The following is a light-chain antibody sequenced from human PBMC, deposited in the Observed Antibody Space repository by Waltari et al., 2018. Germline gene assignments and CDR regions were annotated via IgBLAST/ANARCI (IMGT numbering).Light chain of an antibody. CDR2: EVS. CDR3: CSYAGSGSSVV. J-gene: IGLJ2*01. V-gene: IGLV2-23*02. CDR1: SSDVGNYNI. Sequence: QSALTQPASVSGSPGQSITISCTGTSSDVGNYNIVSWYQQHPGKAPKLIIYEVSQRPSGVSNRFSGSKSGTTASLTISGLQAEDEADFYFCSYAGSGSSVVFGGGTKLTVL.